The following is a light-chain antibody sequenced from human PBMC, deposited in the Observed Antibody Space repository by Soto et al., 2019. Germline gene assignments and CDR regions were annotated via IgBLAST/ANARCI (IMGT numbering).Light chain of an antibody. CDR2: DVT. J-gene: IGLJ2*01. V-gene: IGLV2-11*01. CDR3: CSYAGTYTFDVI. Sequence: QSALTQPRSVSGSPGQSVTISCTGTSSNIGNYHYVSWYQQHPGKAPKLMIYDVTKRPSGVPDRFSGSKSGSTASLTISGLQAEDEADYYCCSYAGTYTFDVIFGGGTKLTVL. CDR1: SSNIGNYHY.